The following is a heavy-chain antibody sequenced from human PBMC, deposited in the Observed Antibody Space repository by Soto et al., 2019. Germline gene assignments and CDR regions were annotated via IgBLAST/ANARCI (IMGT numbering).Heavy chain of an antibody. J-gene: IGHJ5*02. Sequence: ASVKVSCKASGYTFTSYGISWVRQAPGQGLEWMGWISAYNGNTNYAQKLQGRVTMNTDTSTSTAYMELRSLRSDDTAVYYCARIIAAADSSNWFDPWGQGTLVTVS. CDR3: ARIIAAADSSNWFDP. V-gene: IGHV1-18*04. CDR1: GYTFTSYG. CDR2: ISAYNGNT. D-gene: IGHD6-13*01.